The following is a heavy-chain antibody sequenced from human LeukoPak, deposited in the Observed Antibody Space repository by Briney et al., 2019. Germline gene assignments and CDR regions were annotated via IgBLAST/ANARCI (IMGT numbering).Heavy chain of an antibody. Sequence: GGSLRLSCAASGFTFSSYSMNWVRQAPGKGLEWVSSISSSSSYIYYADSVKGRFTISRDNAKNSLYLQMNSLRVEDTAVYYCARARYFDWSHFDYWGQGTLVTVSS. D-gene: IGHD3-9*01. J-gene: IGHJ4*02. CDR1: GFTFSSYS. V-gene: IGHV3-21*01. CDR2: ISSSSSYI. CDR3: ARARYFDWSHFDY.